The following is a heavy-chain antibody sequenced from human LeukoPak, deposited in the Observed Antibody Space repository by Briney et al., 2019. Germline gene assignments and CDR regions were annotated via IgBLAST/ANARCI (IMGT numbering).Heavy chain of an antibody. CDR3: ARGQYHLLYWYFDL. CDR2: IYSSGST. V-gene: IGHV4-4*07. D-gene: IGHD2-2*01. J-gene: IGHJ2*01. CDR1: GGSISSYY. Sequence: KASETLSLTCTVSGGSISSYYWSWIRQPAGKGLEWIGRIYSSGSTNYNPSLKSRVTMSVDTSKNQFSLKLSSATAADTAVYYCARGQYHLLYWYFDLWGRGTLVTVSS.